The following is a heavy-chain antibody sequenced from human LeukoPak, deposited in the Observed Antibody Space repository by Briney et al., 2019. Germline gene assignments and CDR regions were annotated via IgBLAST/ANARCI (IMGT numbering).Heavy chain of an antibody. Sequence: PXGSLRLSCAASGFIFSSYSMSWVRQAPGKGLEWVSVITGSGGNTYYADSVKGRFTISKDNSKNTVYLQMSSLRVDDTAVYYCAKAASSSWPSYYYGMDVWGQGTTVTVSS. J-gene: IGHJ6*02. CDR3: AKAASSSWPSYYYGMDV. CDR2: ITGSGGNT. CDR1: GFIFSSYS. V-gene: IGHV3-23*01. D-gene: IGHD6-13*01.